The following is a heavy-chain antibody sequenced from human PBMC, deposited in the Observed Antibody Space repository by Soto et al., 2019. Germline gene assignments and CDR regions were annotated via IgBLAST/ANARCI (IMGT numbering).Heavy chain of an antibody. Sequence: QLQLQESGPGLVKPSETLSLICTVSGGSISSINYYWGWVRQPPGKGLEWIGTIYYSENTYYNPSLKGRVTISLDTSKNQFSLKLSSVTAADTAVYYCISRTVTTFNAFYIWGQGPMVTVSS. CDR3: ISRTVTTFNAFYI. D-gene: IGHD4-17*01. J-gene: IGHJ3*02. CDR2: IYYSENT. V-gene: IGHV4-39*01. CDR1: GGSISSINYY.